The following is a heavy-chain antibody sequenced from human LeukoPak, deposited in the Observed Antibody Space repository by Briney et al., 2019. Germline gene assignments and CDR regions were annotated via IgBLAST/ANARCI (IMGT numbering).Heavy chain of an antibody. CDR3: AKEDTGYSYGYVNAFDI. V-gene: IGHV3-30*04. J-gene: IGHJ3*02. CDR1: GFTFSSYA. CDR2: ISYDGSNK. D-gene: IGHD5-18*01. Sequence: PGGSLRLSCAASGFTFSSYAMHWVRQAPGKGLEWVAVISYDGSNKYYADSVKGRFTISRDNSKNTLYLQMNSLRAEDTAVYYCAKEDTGYSYGYVNAFDIWGQGTMVTVSS.